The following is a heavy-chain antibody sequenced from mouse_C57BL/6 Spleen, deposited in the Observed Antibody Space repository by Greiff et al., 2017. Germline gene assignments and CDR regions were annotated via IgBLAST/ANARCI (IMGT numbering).Heavy chain of an antibody. D-gene: IGHD1-1*01. V-gene: IGHV1-56*01. J-gene: IGHJ3*01. CDR2: IFPGSGST. CDR3: ASSDGSSYEGAY. Sequence: VQLQQSGPELVRPGASVKISCKAPGYTFTSHWMQWVRQRPGQGLEWIGEIFPGSGSTYYNEKFKGKATLTVDTSSSTAYLQLSSLTSEDSAVYFCASSDGSSYEGAYRGQGTLVTVSA. CDR1: GYTFTSHW.